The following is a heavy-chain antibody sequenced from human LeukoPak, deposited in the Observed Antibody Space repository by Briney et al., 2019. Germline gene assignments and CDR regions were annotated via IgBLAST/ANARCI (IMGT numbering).Heavy chain of an antibody. CDR1: GGPISIYY. CDR3: ARVGAVAAIPYYYMDV. Sequence: PSETLSLTFTVSGGPISIYYWSWIRQPAGKGLEWIGHIYTSGSTNYNPSLKSRVTMEVETSKNQFSLKLSSVTAADTAVYYCARVGAVAAIPYYYMDVWGKGTTVIVSS. V-gene: IGHV4-4*07. CDR2: IYTSGST. J-gene: IGHJ6*03. D-gene: IGHD6-19*01.